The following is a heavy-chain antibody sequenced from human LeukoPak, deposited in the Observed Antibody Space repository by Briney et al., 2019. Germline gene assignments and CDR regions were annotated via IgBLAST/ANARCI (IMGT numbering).Heavy chain of an antibody. D-gene: IGHD4-17*01. V-gene: IGHV1-2*02. CDR1: GYTFTGYY. CDR2: INPNSGGT. J-gene: IGHJ4*02. Sequence: AASVKVSCKASGYTFTGYYMHWVRQAPGQGLEWMGWINPNSGGTNYAQKVQGRVTMTRDTSISTAYMELSRLRSDDTAVYYCAREIVGDYDVKYFDYWGQGTLVTVSS. CDR3: AREIVGDYDVKYFDY.